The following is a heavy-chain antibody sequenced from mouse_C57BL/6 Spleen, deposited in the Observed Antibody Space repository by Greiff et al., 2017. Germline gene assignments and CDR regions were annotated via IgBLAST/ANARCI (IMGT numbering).Heavy chain of an antibody. CDR3: TRGSSYYFDY. D-gene: IGHD3-1*01. Sequence: EVMLVESGGGLVQPGGSMKLSCAASGFTFSDAWMDWVRQSPEKGLEWVAEIRNKANNHATYYADSVKGRFTISRDDSKSSVYLQMNSLRADDAGIYYCTRGSSYYFDYWGQGTTLTVSS. CDR2: IRNKANNHAT. CDR1: GFTFSDAW. J-gene: IGHJ2*01. V-gene: IGHV6-6*01.